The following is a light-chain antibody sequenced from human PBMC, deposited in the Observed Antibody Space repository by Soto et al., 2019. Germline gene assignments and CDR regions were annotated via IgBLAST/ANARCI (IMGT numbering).Light chain of an antibody. CDR1: QSILHSNGYTY. CDR2: LGS. J-gene: IGKJ1*01. Sequence: VMTQSALSLCVTPGEPASISCRSSQSILHSNGYTYLDWYLQKPGQSPQLLIYLGSNRASGVPDRFSGSGAGTDFTLKISRVEAEDVGVYYCMQTLQIWTFGRGTKVDIK. CDR3: MQTLQIWT. V-gene: IGKV2-28*01.